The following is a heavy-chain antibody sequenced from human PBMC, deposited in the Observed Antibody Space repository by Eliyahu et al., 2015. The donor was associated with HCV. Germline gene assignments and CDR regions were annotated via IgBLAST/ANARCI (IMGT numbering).Heavy chain of an antibody. J-gene: IGHJ4*02. CDR2: ISYDGSDK. D-gene: IGHD3-10*01. CDR3: AKDLRGPGTIGD. V-gene: IGHV3-30*18. Sequence: QVQLVESGGGVVQPGRSLRLSCAASGFTFSNSAMHWVRQAPGKGLEWVTLISYDGSDKYYAASVKGRFTISRDNSKNTLSLQMNSLRPEDTALYYCAKDLRGPGTIGDWGQGTLVSVSS. CDR1: GFTFSNSA.